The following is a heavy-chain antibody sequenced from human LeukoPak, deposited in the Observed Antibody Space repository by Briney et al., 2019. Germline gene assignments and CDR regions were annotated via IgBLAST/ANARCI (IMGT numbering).Heavy chain of an antibody. J-gene: IGHJ6*03. CDR2: ISRSGSTI. CDR3: AREYSSSTYYYYLDV. V-gene: IGHV3-11*01. CDR1: GFTLSDYY. D-gene: IGHD6-6*01. Sequence: GGSLRLSCAVSGFTLSDYYMSWIRQAPGKGLEWVSYISRSGSTIYYADSVKGRFTISRDNAKNSLYMQMNSLRAEDTAVYYCAREYSSSTYYYYLDVWGKGTTVTVSS.